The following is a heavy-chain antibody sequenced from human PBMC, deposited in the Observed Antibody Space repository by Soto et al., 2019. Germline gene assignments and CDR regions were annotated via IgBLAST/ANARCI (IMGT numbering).Heavy chain of an antibody. J-gene: IGHJ6*02. CDR3: ARHYYGSGSYPILLPRMDV. CDR2: IYPGDSDT. D-gene: IGHD3-10*01. CDR1: GYSFTSYW. Sequence: PGESLKISCKGSGYSFTSYWIGWVRQMPGKGLEWMGIIYPGDSDTRYSPSFQGQVTISADKSISTAYLQWSSLKASDTAMYYCARHYYGSGSYPILLPRMDVWGQGTTVTVSS. V-gene: IGHV5-51*01.